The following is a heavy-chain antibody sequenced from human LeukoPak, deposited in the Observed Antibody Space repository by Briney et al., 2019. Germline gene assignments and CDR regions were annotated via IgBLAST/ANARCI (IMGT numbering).Heavy chain of an antibody. J-gene: IGHJ3*02. V-gene: IGHV3-21*01. CDR1: GFTFSSYS. CDR3: ARSDFWSGPDAFDI. CDR2: ISSSSNYI. Sequence: GGSLRLSCAASGFTFSSYSMNWVRRAPGKGLEWVSTISSSSNYIYYADSVKGRFTISRDNAKNSLSLQMNSLRAEDTAAYYCARSDFWSGPDAFDIWGQGTMVTVSS. D-gene: IGHD3-3*01.